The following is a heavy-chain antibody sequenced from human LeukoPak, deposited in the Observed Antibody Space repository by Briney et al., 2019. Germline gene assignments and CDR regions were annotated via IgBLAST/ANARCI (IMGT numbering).Heavy chain of an antibody. D-gene: IGHD3-22*01. CDR1: GGSFSGYY. J-gene: IGHJ4*02. CDR2: INHSGST. Sequence: PSETLSLTCAVYGGSFSGYYWSWIRQPPGKGLEWIGEINHSGSTNYTPSLKSRVTISVDTSKNQFSLKLSSVTAADTAVYYCARRYDSSGYGFDYWGQGTLVTVSS. CDR3: ARRYDSSGYGFDY. V-gene: IGHV4-34*01.